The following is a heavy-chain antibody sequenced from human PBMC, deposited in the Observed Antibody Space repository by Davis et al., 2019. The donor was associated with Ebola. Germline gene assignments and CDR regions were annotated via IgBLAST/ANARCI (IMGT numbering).Heavy chain of an antibody. CDR2: ISGSGEKI. Sequence: PGGSLRLSCAASGFTFSTYVMSWVRQAPGKGLEWVSAISGSGEKIYYADSVKGRFTISRDNSKNTLYLQMNSLRAEDTAVYYCARDFGGGTFGRYFDYWGQGTLVTVSS. CDR1: GFTFSTYV. D-gene: IGHD3-10*01. J-gene: IGHJ4*02. V-gene: IGHV3-23*01. CDR3: ARDFGGGTFGRYFDY.